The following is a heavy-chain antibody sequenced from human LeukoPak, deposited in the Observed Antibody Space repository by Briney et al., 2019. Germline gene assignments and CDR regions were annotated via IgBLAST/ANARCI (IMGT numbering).Heavy chain of an antibody. CDR1: GGSFSGYY. V-gene: IGHV4-34*01. D-gene: IGHD2-15*01. CDR3: ARHGAYCTGGSCNRFDP. J-gene: IGHJ5*02. Sequence: SETLSLTCAVYGGSFSGYYWSWIRQPPGKGLERIGEINHSGSTNYNPSLKSRVAISVDTSKNQFSLKVSSVTAADTAVYYCARHGAYCTGGSCNRFDPWGQGTLVTVSS. CDR2: INHSGST.